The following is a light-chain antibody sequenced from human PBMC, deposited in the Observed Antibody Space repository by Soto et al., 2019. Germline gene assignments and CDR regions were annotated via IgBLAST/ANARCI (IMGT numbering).Light chain of an antibody. CDR2: GNS. V-gene: IGLV1-40*01. CDR1: SSNIGAGYD. J-gene: IGLJ2*01. Sequence: QSVLTQPPSVSGSPGQRVTISCTGSSSNIGAGYDVHWYQQHPGTAPKLLIYGNSNRPSGVPDRFSGSKSGTSASVAITGLQAEDEADYYCQSYDSSRSVVFGGGTKLTVL. CDR3: QSYDSSRSVV.